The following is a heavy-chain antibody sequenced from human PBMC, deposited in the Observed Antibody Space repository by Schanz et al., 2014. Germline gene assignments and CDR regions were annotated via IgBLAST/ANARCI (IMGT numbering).Heavy chain of an antibody. CDR3: ARDGGRDGYNLAFDV. J-gene: IGHJ4*02. CDR2: MYINSGST. Sequence: EVKLLESGGGLVQPGGSLRLSCAASGFTFNNYAMTWVRQAPGKGLEWISSMYINSGSTQYADSVKGRFIISRDSSKNTLFLQMNSLRAEDTAVYFCARDGGRDGYNLAFDVWGQGTLVTVSS. D-gene: IGHD5-12*01. CDR1: GFTFNNYA. V-gene: IGHV3-23*01.